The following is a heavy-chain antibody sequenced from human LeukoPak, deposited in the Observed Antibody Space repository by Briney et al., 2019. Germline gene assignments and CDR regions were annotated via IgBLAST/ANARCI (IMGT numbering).Heavy chain of an antibody. V-gene: IGHV3-53*01. Sequence: GGSLRLSCAASGFTVSSNYMSWVRQAPGKGLEWVSVIYSGGSTYYADSVKGRFTISSDNSKNTLYLQMNSLRAEDTAVYYCARRPKYSSGWQFDYWGQGTLVTVSS. CDR2: IYSGGST. CDR1: GFTVSSNY. J-gene: IGHJ4*02. D-gene: IGHD6-19*01. CDR3: ARRPKYSSGWQFDY.